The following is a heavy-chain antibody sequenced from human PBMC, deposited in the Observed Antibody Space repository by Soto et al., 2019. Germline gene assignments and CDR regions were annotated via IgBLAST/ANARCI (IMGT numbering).Heavy chain of an antibody. Sequence: QVQLVQSGAEVKKHGSSVKVSCKASGGTFSSYTFTWVRQAPGPGLEWMGGIIPLFGTPNYAQKFQGRVPIAADESTSTAYMQLSSLTSEDTSMYYCAREGYGDYGKPFDYWGQGTLVTFSS. CDR3: AREGYGDYGKPFDY. CDR2: IIPLFGTP. CDR1: GGTFSSYT. V-gene: IGHV1-69*01. D-gene: IGHD4-17*01. J-gene: IGHJ4*02.